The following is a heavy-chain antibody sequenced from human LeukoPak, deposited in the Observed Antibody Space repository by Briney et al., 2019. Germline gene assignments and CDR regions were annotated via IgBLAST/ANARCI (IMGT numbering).Heavy chain of an antibody. CDR2: ISSSGSTI. CDR3: ARTIAVAGPFDY. Sequence: PGGSLRLSCAASGFTFSSYEMNWVRQAPGKGLEWVSYISSSGSTIYYADSVKGRFTISRDNAKNSLYLQMNSLRAEDTAVYYCARTIAVAGPFDYWGQGTLVTVSS. CDR1: GFTFSSYE. J-gene: IGHJ4*02. V-gene: IGHV3-48*03. D-gene: IGHD6-19*01.